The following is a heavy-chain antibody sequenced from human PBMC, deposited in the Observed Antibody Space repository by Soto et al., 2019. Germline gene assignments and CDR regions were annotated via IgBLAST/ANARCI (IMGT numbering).Heavy chain of an antibody. CDR2: ISSSGSTI. Sequence: PGGSLRLSCAASGFTFSSYEMNWVRQAPGKGLEWVSYISSSGSTIYYADSVKGRFTISRDNAKNSLYLQMNSLRAEDTAVYYCASLPIMIPFGGVIARYGMDVWGQGTTVTVSS. V-gene: IGHV3-48*03. CDR3: ASLPIMIPFGGVIARYGMDV. J-gene: IGHJ6*02. CDR1: GFTFSSYE. D-gene: IGHD3-16*02.